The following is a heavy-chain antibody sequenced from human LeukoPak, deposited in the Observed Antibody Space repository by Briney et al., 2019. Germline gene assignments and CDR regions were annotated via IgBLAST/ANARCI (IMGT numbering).Heavy chain of an antibody. Sequence: PGGSLRLSCAASGFTFSDYYMNWVRQAPGKGLEWVSYISSSGSTIYYADSVKGRFTISRDNAKNSLYLQMNSLRAEDTAVYYCARDNALEGEPFDIWGQGTMVTVSS. CDR3: ARDNALEGEPFDI. D-gene: IGHD1-1*01. V-gene: IGHV3-11*04. CDR1: GFTFSDYY. J-gene: IGHJ3*02. CDR2: ISSSGSTI.